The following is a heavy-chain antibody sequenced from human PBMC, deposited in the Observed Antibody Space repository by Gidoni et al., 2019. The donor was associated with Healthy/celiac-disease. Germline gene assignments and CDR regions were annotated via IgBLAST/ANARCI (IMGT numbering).Heavy chain of an antibody. CDR3: ATDSDDSSGPHAFDI. J-gene: IGHJ3*02. CDR2: FDPEDGET. V-gene: IGHV1-24*01. CDR1: GYTLTECS. D-gene: IGHD3-22*01. Sequence: QVQLVQSGAEVTKPGASVKVSCKGSGYTLTECSMHWVRQAPGKGLEWMGGFDPEDGETIYAQKVQGRVTMTEDTSTDTAYMELSSLRSEDTAVYYCATDSDDSSGPHAFDIWGQGTMVTVSS.